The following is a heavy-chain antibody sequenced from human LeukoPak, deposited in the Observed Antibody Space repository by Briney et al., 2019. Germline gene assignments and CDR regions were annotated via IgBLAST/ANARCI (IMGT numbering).Heavy chain of an antibody. Sequence: SETLSLTCTVSGGSISSYYWSWIRQPPGKGLEWIGYIYYIGSTNYNPSLKSRVTISVDTSTTQCSLKLSPVTVADTAVYYCARSVTPVFAFAYWGQGTLVTVSS. V-gene: IGHV4-59*08. D-gene: IGHD4-17*01. CDR1: GGSISSYY. CDR2: IYYIGST. J-gene: IGHJ4*02. CDR3: ARSVTPVFAFAY.